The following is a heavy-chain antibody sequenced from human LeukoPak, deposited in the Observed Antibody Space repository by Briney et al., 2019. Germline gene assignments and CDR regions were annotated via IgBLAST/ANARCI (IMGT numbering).Heavy chain of an antibody. CDR2: ISTSGITI. D-gene: IGHD5-18*01. CDR1: GFTFSSYE. V-gene: IGHV3-48*03. CDR3: ARDRGDTAYFDY. Sequence: PGGSLRLSCAASGFTFSSYEMNWVRQAPGKGLEWVSYISTSGITIYYADSVKGRFTISSDNAKNSLYLQMNSLRAEDTAVYYCARDRGDTAYFDYWGQGTLVTVSS. J-gene: IGHJ4*02.